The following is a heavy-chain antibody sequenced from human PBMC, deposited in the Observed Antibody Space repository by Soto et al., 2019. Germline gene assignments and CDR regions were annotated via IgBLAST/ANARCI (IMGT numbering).Heavy chain of an antibody. J-gene: IGHJ4*02. CDR2: ISYDGRKT. D-gene: IGHD3-22*01. Sequence: QVHLVESGGGVVQPGKSLRLSCEGSGFSFSQYAINWVRQAPGKGLEWVAVISYDGRKTHYADFVKGRFTVSRDNSKNTLYLQMSRLRDDDTATYFCASVLGMRNPDDTCGYSASWGQGTLVIVSP. CDR1: GFSFSQYA. V-gene: IGHV3-30*04. CDR3: ASVLGMRNPDDTCGYSAS.